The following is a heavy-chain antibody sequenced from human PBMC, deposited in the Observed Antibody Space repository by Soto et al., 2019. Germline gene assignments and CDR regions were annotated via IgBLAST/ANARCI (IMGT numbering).Heavy chain of an antibody. CDR1: GYTFTSYG. CDR3: ARDQADSSSWFYYYYGMDV. CDR2: ISAYNGNT. Sequence: ASVKVSCKASGYTFTSYGISWVRQAPGQGLEWMGWISAYNGNTNYAQKLQGRVTMTTDTSTSTAYMELRSLRSDDTAVYYCARDQADSSSWFYYYYGMDVWGQGTTVTVSS. D-gene: IGHD6-13*01. J-gene: IGHJ6*02. V-gene: IGHV1-18*01.